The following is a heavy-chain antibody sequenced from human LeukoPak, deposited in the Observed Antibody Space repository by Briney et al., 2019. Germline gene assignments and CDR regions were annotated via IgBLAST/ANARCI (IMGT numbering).Heavy chain of an antibody. CDR3: ATDYSGYARLRIPVY. CDR1: GGSISSYY. V-gene: IGHV4-59*01. D-gene: IGHD5-12*01. CDR2: IYYSGST. J-gene: IGHJ4*02. Sequence: SETLSLTCTVSGGSISSYYWSWIRQPPGKGLEWIGYIYYSGSTNYNPSLKSRVTISVDTSKNQFSLKLSSVTAADTAVYYCATDYSGYARLRIPVYWGQGTLVTVSS.